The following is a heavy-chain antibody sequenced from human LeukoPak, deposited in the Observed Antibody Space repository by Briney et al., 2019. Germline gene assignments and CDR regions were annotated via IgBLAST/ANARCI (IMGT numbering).Heavy chain of an antibody. V-gene: IGHV3-21*01. J-gene: IGHJ6*02. CDR2: ISSSSSYI. D-gene: IGHD5-12*01. CDR1: GFTFSSYS. Sequence: PGGSPRLSCAASGFTFSSYSMNWVRQAPGKGLEWVSSISSSSSYIYYADSVKGRFTISRDNAKNSLYLQMNSLRAEDTAVYYCARRYSGYAGSLGYYYYGMDVWGQGTTVTVSS. CDR3: ARRYSGYAGSLGYYYYGMDV.